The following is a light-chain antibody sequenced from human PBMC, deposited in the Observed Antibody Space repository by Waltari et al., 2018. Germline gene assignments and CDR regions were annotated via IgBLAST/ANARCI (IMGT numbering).Light chain of an antibody. CDR3: SSQRSDNVVV. J-gene: IGLJ2*01. CDR2: DVN. CDR1: SSDVGSYDY. Sequence: QSALTQPASVSGSPGQSITISCTGTSSDVGSYDYVSWYQQNPGKAPKVMIYDVNNRPSGVSNRFSGSKSGNTASLTISGLQAEDEADYFCSSQRSDNVVVFGGGTKLTVL. V-gene: IGLV2-14*01.